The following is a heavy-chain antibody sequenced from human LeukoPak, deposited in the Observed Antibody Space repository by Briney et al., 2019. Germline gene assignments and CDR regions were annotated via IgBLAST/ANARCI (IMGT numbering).Heavy chain of an antibody. CDR2: ISAYNGKT. J-gene: IGHJ4*02. CDR1: GYTFTSYG. Sequence: PSVSVSCTASGYTFTSYGISWGRQAPGQGLERMGWISAYNGKTNYAQTLQGRVTITTDTSTSTAYMELRSLRSDDTAVYYCARVPLTPPFVGGNPRFDYWGQGTLVTVSS. CDR3: ARVPLTPPFVGGNPRFDY. D-gene: IGHD4-23*01. V-gene: IGHV1-18*01.